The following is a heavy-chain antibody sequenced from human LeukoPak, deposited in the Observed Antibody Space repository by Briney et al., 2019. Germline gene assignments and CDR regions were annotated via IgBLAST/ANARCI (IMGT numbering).Heavy chain of an antibody. CDR1: GGSISSGDYY. J-gene: IGHJ4*02. D-gene: IGHD4-23*01. Sequence: SETLSLTCTVSGGSISSGDYYWSWIRQPPGKGLEWIGYIYYSGSTYYNPSLKSRVTISVDTSKNQFSLKLSSVTAADTAVYYCARGERLYYGGNLGDYWGQGTLVTVSS. CDR3: ARGERLYYGGNLGDY. V-gene: IGHV4-30-4*01. CDR2: IYYSGST.